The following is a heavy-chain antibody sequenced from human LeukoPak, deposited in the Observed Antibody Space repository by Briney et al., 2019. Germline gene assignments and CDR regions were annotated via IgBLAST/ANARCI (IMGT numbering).Heavy chain of an antibody. Sequence: ASVKVSCKASGYTFTNYDINWVRQATGQGLEWMGWMNPNSGNTGYAQKFQGRVTITRNNSISTAYMELSSLGSEDTAVYYCARAYSSGWFDFDCWGQGTLVTVSS. CDR1: GYTFTNYD. CDR2: MNPNSGNT. J-gene: IGHJ4*02. V-gene: IGHV1-8*03. D-gene: IGHD6-19*01. CDR3: ARAYSSGWFDFDC.